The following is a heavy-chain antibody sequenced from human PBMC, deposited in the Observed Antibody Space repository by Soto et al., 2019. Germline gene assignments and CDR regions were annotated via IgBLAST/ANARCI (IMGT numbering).Heavy chain of an antibody. CDR3: ARDDSSSWYYWFDT. J-gene: IGHJ5*02. CDR2: ISAYNGNT. CDR1: GYTFTSYG. V-gene: IGHV1-18*01. Sequence: ASVKVSCKASGYTFTSYGISWVRQAPGQGLEWMGWISAYNGNTNYAQKLQGRVTMTTDTSTSTAYVELRSLRSDDTAVYYCARDDSSSWYYWFDTWGQGTLVTVSS. D-gene: IGHD6-13*01.